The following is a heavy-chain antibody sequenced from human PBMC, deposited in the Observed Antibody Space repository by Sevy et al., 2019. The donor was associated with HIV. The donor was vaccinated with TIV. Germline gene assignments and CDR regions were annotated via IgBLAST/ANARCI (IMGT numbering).Heavy chain of an antibody. CDR2: IRSNTDGGTT. Sequence: GGCLRLSCAASGFSFTNAWMGWVRQAPGKGLEWVARIRSNTDGGTTDYSAPLKGRFTISRDDSINTLYLQMNILKSADTAVYYCTTDREYHDYKGGFDSWGQGTLVTVSS. CDR3: TTDREYHDYKGGFDS. CDR1: GFSFTNAW. D-gene: IGHD4-4*01. J-gene: IGHJ4*02. V-gene: IGHV3-15*01.